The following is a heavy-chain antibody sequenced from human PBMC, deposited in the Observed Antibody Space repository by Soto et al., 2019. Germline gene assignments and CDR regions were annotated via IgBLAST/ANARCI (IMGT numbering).Heavy chain of an antibody. CDR3: ARDPRFGVVTSGNYGMDV. D-gene: IGHD3-3*01. J-gene: IGHJ6*02. CDR1: GYTFTSYG. CDR2: ISAYNGNT. Sequence: ASVKVSCKASGYTFTSYGISWVRQAPGQGLEWMGWISAYNGNTNYAQKLQGRVTMTTDTSTSTAYMELRSLRSDDTAVYYCARDPRFGVVTSGNYGMDVWGQGTTVTV. V-gene: IGHV1-18*01.